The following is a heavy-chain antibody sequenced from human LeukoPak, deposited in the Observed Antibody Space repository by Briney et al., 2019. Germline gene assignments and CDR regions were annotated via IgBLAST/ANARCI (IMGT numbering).Heavy chain of an antibody. D-gene: IGHD2-15*01. CDR1: GFTFSDYY. CDR3: ARGGGYCSGGSCYPYYFDY. CDR2: ISSSGSTL. Sequence: NAGGSLRLSCVASGFTFSDYYMSWLRQAPGKGLEWVSYISSSGSTLYYADSVKGRFTISRDNAKNSLYLQMNSLRAEDTAVYYCARGGGYCSGGSCYPYYFDYWGQGTLVTVSS. J-gene: IGHJ4*02. V-gene: IGHV3-11*01.